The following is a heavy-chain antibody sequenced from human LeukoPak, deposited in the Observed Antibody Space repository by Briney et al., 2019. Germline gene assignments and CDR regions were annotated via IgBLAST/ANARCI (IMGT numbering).Heavy chain of an antibody. CDR3: ARHRYYDSSGYSYYYYGMDV. D-gene: IGHD3-22*01. CDR1: GGSISSSSYY. CDR2: IYYSGST. Sequence: SETLSLTCTVSGGSISSSSYYWGWIRQPPGKGLEWIGSIYYSGSTYYNPSLKSRVTISVDTSKNQFSLKLSSVTAADTAVYYCARHRYYDSSGYSYYYYGMDVWGQGTTVTVSS. J-gene: IGHJ6*02. V-gene: IGHV4-39*01.